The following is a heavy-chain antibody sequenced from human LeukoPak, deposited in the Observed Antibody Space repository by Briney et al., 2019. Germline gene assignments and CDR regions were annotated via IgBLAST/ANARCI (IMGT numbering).Heavy chain of an antibody. CDR3: LSGDDNAIDP. D-gene: IGHD2-21*02. J-gene: IGHJ5*02. Sequence: SETLSLTCTVSGASLSVSGRNWGWVRQPPGKGLEWIASIYYSGSTYYSPSLESRVTMSVDTSKNQFSLKLSSLTATDTAVYYCLSGDDNAIDPWGQGTLVTVSP. CDR1: GASLSVSGRN. CDR2: IYYSGST. V-gene: IGHV4-39*01.